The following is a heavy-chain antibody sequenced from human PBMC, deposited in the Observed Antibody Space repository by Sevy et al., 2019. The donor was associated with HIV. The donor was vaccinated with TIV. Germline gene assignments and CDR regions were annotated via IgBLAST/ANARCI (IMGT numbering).Heavy chain of an antibody. D-gene: IGHD3-22*01. J-gene: IGHJ5*02. CDR2: INSDGSST. V-gene: IGHV3-74*01. Sequence: GGSLRLSCAGSGFTFSNYWMHWVRQAPGKGLVWVSRINSDGSSTSYADSVTGRFTISRDNAKNTLYLQMNSLRAEDTAVYYCARGPYYRDTNTYFFMHHWGQGTLVTVSS. CDR3: ARGPYYRDTNTYFFMHH. CDR1: GFTFSNYW.